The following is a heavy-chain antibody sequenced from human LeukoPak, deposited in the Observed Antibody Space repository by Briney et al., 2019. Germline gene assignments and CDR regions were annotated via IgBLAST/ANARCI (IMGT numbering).Heavy chain of an antibody. CDR2: IYPGDSDI. J-gene: IGHJ6*02. V-gene: IGHV5-51*01. Sequence: GESLKISCKASGYSFTTYWIAWVRQMPGKGLEWMWIIYPGDSDIRYSPSLQGQVTISADKSFSTAYLQWSALKASDTAMYYCARSFGLDVWGQGTAVTVSS. CDR3: ARSFGLDV. CDR1: GYSFTTYW.